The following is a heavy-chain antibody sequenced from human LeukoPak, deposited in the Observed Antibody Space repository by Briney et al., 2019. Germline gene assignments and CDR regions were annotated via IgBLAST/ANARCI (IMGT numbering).Heavy chain of an antibody. J-gene: IGHJ4*02. D-gene: IGHD2-15*01. CDR2: ISYDGRNQ. CDR1: GFTFSDYG. V-gene: IGHV3-30*18. Sequence: GGSLRLSCAASGFTFSDYGMHWIRQAPGKGLEWVAVISYDGRNQYYADSVKGRFTISRDSSKNTLYLQMNSLRAEDTAVYHCANSNGYCSGGNCYSNYWGQGTLVTVSS. CDR3: ANSNGYCSGGNCYSNY.